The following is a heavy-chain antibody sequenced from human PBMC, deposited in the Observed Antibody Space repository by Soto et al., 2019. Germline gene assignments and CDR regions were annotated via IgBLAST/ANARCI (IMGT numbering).Heavy chain of an antibody. D-gene: IGHD5-12*01. Sequence: ASVKVSCKASGYTFTSYYMHWVRQAPGQELEWMGIINPSGGSTSYAQKFQGRGTMTRDTSTSTVYMELSSLRSEDTAVYYCARESGYSGYDKDPFQLDYWGQGTLVTVSS. V-gene: IGHV1-46*03. CDR1: GYTFTSYY. J-gene: IGHJ4*02. CDR3: ARESGYSGYDKDPFQLDY. CDR2: INPSGGST.